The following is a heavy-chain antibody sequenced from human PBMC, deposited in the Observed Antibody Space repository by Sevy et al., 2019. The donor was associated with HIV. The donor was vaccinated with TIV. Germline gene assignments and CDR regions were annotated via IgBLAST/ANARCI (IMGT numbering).Heavy chain of an antibody. CDR2: ISWDAKKT. CDR1: GFTFDDYT. CDR3: AKDIPGYSGFDH. Sequence: GGCLRLSCAASGFTFDDYTMHWVRQVPGKGLEWVSLISWDAKKTDYADSVEGRFTVSRDNRKNSLYLQMNSLRSEDTALYFCAKDIPGYSGFDHWGQGTLVTVSS. J-gene: IGHJ4*02. V-gene: IGHV3-43*01. D-gene: IGHD3-10*01.